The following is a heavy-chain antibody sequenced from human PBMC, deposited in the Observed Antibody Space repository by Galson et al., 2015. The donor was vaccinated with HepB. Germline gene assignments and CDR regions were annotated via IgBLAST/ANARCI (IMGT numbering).Heavy chain of an antibody. CDR1: GFTFDDYA. Sequence: SLRLSCAASGFTFDDYAMHWVRQAPGKGLERVSGISWNSGSIGYADSVKGRFTISRDNAKNSLYLQMNSLRAEDTALYYCAKTGAPMVRGVSFFDYWGQGTLVTVSS. CDR2: ISWNSGSI. D-gene: IGHD3-10*01. CDR3: AKTGAPMVRGVSFFDY. J-gene: IGHJ4*02. V-gene: IGHV3-9*01.